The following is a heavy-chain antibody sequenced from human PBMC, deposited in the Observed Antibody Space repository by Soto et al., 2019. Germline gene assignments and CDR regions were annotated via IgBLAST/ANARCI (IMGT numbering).Heavy chain of an antibody. V-gene: IGHV3-13*01. CDR2: MGTAGDT. CDR1: GFTFSNYD. Sequence: EVQLVESGGGLVQPGGSLRLSCAASGFTFSNYDMHWVRQVTGKVLEWVSTMGTAGDTYYPGSVKGRFTISRENAKNSLYLKMNSLRAEDTAVYYFAGGRLIYLYFFDYWGQGTLVTVAS. CDR3: AGGRLIYLYFFDY. D-gene: IGHD2-2*02. J-gene: IGHJ4*02.